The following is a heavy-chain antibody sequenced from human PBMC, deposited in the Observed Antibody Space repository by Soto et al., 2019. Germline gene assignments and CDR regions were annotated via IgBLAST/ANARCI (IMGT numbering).Heavy chain of an antibody. CDR2: INPSGGST. V-gene: IGHV1-46*01. J-gene: IGHJ4*02. Sequence: ASVKVSCKASGYTFTIYYMHLVRQAPGQGLEWMGIINPSGGSTSYAQKFQGRVTMTRDTSTSTVYMELSSLRSEDTAVYYCASHTGYSSVRFPPDYWGQGTLVTVSS. D-gene: IGHD6-19*01. CDR3: ASHTGYSSVRFPPDY. CDR1: GYTFTIYY.